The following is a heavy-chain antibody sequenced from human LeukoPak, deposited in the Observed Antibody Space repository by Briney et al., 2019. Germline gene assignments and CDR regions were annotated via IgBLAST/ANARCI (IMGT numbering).Heavy chain of an antibody. Sequence: PSETLSLTCAVYGGSFSGCYWSWIRQPPGKGLEWIGEINHSGSTNYNPSLKSRVTISVDTSKNQFSLKLSSVTAADTAVYYCARQKGLAAAGLDYWGQGTLVTVSS. J-gene: IGHJ4*02. CDR1: GGSFSGCY. CDR3: ARQKGLAAAGLDY. V-gene: IGHV4-34*01. CDR2: INHSGST. D-gene: IGHD6-13*01.